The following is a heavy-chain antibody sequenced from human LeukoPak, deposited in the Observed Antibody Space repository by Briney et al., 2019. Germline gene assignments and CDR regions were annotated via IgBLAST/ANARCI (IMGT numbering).Heavy chain of an antibody. CDR3: ARGRSDMTGAPFDY. J-gene: IGHJ4*02. CDR1: GFTFRNYW. CDR2: IRQGAAEK. Sequence: GGSLRLSCAASGFTFRNYWMSWVRQAPGRGLEWVANIRQGAAEKYYVDSVKGRFTISRDNAKNSLYLQMNNLRAEDTAVYYCARGRSDMTGAPFDYWGQGTLVTVSS. D-gene: IGHD1-20*01. V-gene: IGHV3-7*01.